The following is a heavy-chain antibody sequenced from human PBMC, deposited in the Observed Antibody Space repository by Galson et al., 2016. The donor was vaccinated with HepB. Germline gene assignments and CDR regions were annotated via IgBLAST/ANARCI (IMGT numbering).Heavy chain of an antibody. CDR1: GYTFDSYW. J-gene: IGHJ6*02. D-gene: IGHD3-3*01. CDR3: ARSLTGSYDFWGAIYNYYAMDV. Sequence: QSGAEVKKPGESLKISCRGSGYTFDSYWIGWVRQMPGKGLALMAIIYPGDFDIRYSPSFQVQVTISVDKSISTAYLQWSSLTASDTAMYYCARSLTGSYDFWGAIYNYYAMDVWGQGTTVIVS. V-gene: IGHV5-51*01. CDR2: IYPGDFDI.